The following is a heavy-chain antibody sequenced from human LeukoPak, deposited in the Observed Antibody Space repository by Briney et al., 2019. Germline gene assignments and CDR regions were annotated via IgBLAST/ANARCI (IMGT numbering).Heavy chain of an antibody. D-gene: IGHD5-12*01. J-gene: IGHJ5*02. CDR2: INLDGSGT. V-gene: IGHV3-74*01. CDR1: GFTFSGHW. CDR3: ARDGSSGTRGTWFDP. Sequence: GGSLRLSCAASGFTFSGHWTHWVRQAPGKGLVWVSRINLDGSGTNYADSVKGRFTISRDNSKNTLYLQMNSPRAEDTAVYYCARDGSSGTRGTWFDPWGQGTLVTVSS.